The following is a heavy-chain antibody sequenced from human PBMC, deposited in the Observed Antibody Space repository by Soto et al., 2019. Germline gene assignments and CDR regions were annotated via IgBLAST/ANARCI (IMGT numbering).Heavy chain of an antibody. CDR1: GGSFSAYY. J-gene: IGHJ6*02. CDR3: ARGRKRRHFYNYRMDV. D-gene: IGHD1-20*01. CDR2: INHEDNT. V-gene: IGHV4-34*01. Sequence: SETLSLTCAVYGGSFSAYYWSWIRQPPGKGLEWIGEINHEDNTNYNPSLKSRVTMSLDPSKNQFSLRLISLTAADTAVYYCARGRKRRHFYNYRMDVWGQGTTVTVSS.